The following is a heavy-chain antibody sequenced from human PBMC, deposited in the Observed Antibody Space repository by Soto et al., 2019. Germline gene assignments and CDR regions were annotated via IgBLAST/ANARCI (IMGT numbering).Heavy chain of an antibody. CDR2: IYYSRST. Sequence: QVQLQESGPGLVKPSQTLSLTCTVSGGSISSGGYYWSWIRQHPGKGLEWIGYIYYSRSTYYNPSLKRRVTISVYTSKSQCTLKLRSVPTADTAVYYCARAGGINWFDPWGQGTLVTVSP. CDR1: GGSISSGGYY. V-gene: IGHV4-31*03. D-gene: IGHD3-10*01. J-gene: IGHJ5*02. CDR3: ARAGGINWFDP.